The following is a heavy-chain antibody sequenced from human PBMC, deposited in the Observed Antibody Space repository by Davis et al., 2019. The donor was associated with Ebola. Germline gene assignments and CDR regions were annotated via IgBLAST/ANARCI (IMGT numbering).Heavy chain of an antibody. CDR2: ISSSGSTI. D-gene: IGHD6-19*01. CDR1: GFTFSDYY. Sequence: GESLKIYCAASGFTFSDYYMRWIRQAPGTGLEWVSYISSSGSTIYYADSVTGRFTISRDNAKNSLYLQMNSLRAEDTAVYYCAREGGSGWYFQLGYWGQGTLVTVSS. V-gene: IGHV3-11*01. J-gene: IGHJ4*02. CDR3: AREGGSGWYFQLGY.